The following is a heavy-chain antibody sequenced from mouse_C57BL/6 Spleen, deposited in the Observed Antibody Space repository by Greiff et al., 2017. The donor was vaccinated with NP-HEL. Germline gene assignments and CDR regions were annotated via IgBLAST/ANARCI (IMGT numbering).Heavy chain of an antibody. CDR1: GYTFTDYY. J-gene: IGHJ2*01. V-gene: IGHV1-19*01. CDR3: ARSLNWDHDFDY. Sequence: EVQLQQSGPVLVKPGASVKMSCKASGYTFTDYYMNWVKQSHGKSLEWIGVINPYNGGTSYNQKFKGKATLTVDKSSSTAYMELNSLTSEDSAVYYCARSLNWDHDFDYWGQGTTLTVSS. D-gene: IGHD4-1*01. CDR2: INPYNGGT.